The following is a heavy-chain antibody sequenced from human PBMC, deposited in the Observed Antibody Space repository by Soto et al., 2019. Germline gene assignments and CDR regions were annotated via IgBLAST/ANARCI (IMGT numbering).Heavy chain of an antibody. CDR3: ASHLYYDILTGDPAYFDY. Sequence: TLSLTCTVSGGSISSGGYYWSWFRQHPGKGLEWIGYIYYSGSTYYNPSLKSRVTISLDTSKNQFSLKLTSVTAADTAVYYCASHLYYDILTGDPAYFDYWGQGTLVTVSS. CDR1: GGSISSGGYY. J-gene: IGHJ4*02. D-gene: IGHD3-9*01. V-gene: IGHV4-31*02. CDR2: IYYSGST.